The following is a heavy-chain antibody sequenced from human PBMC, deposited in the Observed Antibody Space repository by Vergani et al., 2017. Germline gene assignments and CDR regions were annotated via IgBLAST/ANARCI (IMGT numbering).Heavy chain of an antibody. CDR3: ARQGETDYLSV. CDR2: INHSGST. V-gene: IGHV4-34*01. CDR1: GGSFSGYY. Sequence: QVRLQQWGAGLLKPSETLSLTCAVYGGSFSGYYWSWIRQPPGKGLEWIGEINHSGSTNYNPSLKSRVTISVDTSKNQFSLKLSSVTAADTAVYDCARQGETDYLSVWGQGTTVTVSS. D-gene: IGHD4-11*01. J-gene: IGHJ6*02.